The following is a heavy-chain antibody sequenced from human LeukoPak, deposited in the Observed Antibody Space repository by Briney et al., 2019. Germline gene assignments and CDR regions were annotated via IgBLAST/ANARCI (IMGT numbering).Heavy chain of an antibody. V-gene: IGHV1-24*01. CDR2: FDPEDGET. CDR1: GYTLNELS. J-gene: IGHJ3*02. D-gene: IGHD3-10*01. CDR3: ATGVRGVIILGAFDI. Sequence: ASVKVSCKVSGYTLNELSMHLVRLAPGKGLEWMGGFDPEDGETIYAQKFQGRVTMTEDTSTDTAYMELSSLRSEDTAVYYCATGVRGVIILGAFDIWGQGTMVTVSS.